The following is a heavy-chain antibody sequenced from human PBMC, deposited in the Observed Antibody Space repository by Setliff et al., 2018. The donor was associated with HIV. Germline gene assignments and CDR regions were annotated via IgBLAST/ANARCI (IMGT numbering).Heavy chain of an antibody. Sequence: PGESLKISCKTSEYTFNTHWIAWVRQVPGKGLEWMGIIYPVDSETRYSPSFQGQVTISADKSINTAYLQWTTLKASDSAMYYCARPRGNDYAGSGFDNWGQGTLVTVSS. CDR3: ARPRGNDYAGSGFDN. V-gene: IGHV5-51*01. J-gene: IGHJ4*02. CDR2: IYPVDSET. CDR1: EYTFNTHW. D-gene: IGHD2-2*01.